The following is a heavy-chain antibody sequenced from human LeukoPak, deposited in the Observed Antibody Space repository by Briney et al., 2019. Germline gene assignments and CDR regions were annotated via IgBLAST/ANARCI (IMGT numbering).Heavy chain of an antibody. CDR2: ISSNGGST. Sequence: GGSLRLSCAASGFTFSSYAMHWVRQAPGKGLECVSAISSNGGSTYYANSVKGRFTISRDNSKNTLYLQMGSVSAEDMAVYYCARLLTWYDRQADYWGQGTLVTVSS. CDR3: ARLLTWYDRQADY. D-gene: IGHD3-22*01. V-gene: IGHV3-64*01. J-gene: IGHJ4*02. CDR1: GFTFSSYA.